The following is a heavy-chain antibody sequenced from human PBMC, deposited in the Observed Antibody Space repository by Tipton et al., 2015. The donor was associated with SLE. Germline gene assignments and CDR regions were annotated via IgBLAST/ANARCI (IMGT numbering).Heavy chain of an antibody. CDR2: IYYSGST. J-gene: IGHJ5*02. CDR3: ARVYSIRNWFDP. D-gene: IGHD4-11*01. V-gene: IGHV4-39*07. Sequence: GLVKPSETLSLTCTVSGGSISSSSYYWGWIRQPPGKGLEWIGSIYYSGSTYYNPSLKSRVTISSDTSKKQFSLKLSSVTAADTSVYYCARVYSIRNWFDPWGQGTLVTVSS. CDR1: GGSISSSSYY.